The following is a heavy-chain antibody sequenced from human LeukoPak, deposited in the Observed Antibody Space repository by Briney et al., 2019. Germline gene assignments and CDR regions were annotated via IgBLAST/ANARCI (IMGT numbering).Heavy chain of an antibody. CDR2: IDYSGST. CDR3: ARDGGYYYGDAFDS. Sequence: SETLSLTCSVSGGSISTYYWNWIRQAPGKGLEWIGNIDYSGSTNYNPSLKSRVIISVDWSKNEFSLKLTSVTAADTAVYFCARDGGYYYGDAFDSWGQGTTVTVSS. CDR1: GGSISTYY. V-gene: IGHV4-59*01. D-gene: IGHD3-22*01. J-gene: IGHJ3*02.